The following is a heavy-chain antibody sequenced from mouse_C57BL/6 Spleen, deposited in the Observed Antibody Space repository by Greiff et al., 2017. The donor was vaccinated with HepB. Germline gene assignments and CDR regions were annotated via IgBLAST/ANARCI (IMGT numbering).Heavy chain of an antibody. CDR1: GFTFSSYA. D-gene: IGHD4-1*01. J-gene: IGHJ4*01. Sequence: EVQGVESGGGLVKPGGSLKLSCAASGFTFSSYAMSWVRQTPEKRLEWVATISDGGSYTYYPDNVKGRFTISRDNAKNNLYLQMSHLKSEDTAMYYCAGGGTRAMDYWGQGTSVTVSS. V-gene: IGHV5-4*01. CDR3: AGGGTRAMDY. CDR2: ISDGGSYT.